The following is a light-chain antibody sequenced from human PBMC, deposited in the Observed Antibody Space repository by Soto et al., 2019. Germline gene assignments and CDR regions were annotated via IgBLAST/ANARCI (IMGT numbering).Light chain of an antibody. V-gene: IGLV2-14*01. Sequence: QPVLTQPASVSGSPGQSITISCTGTSSDVGGYNYVSWYQQHPGKAPKLMIYEVSNRPSGVSNRFSGSKSGNTASLTISGLQAEDEADYYCSSYTSSSTYVVFGGGTQLTVL. CDR3: SSYTSSSTYVV. CDR2: EVS. CDR1: SSDVGGYNY. J-gene: IGLJ2*01.